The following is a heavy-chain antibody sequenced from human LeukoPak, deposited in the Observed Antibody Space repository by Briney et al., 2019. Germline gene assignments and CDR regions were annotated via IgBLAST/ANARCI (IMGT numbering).Heavy chain of an antibody. J-gene: IGHJ4*02. CDR2: IIPIFGTA. Sequence: GASVKVSCKASGATFSSYAISWVRQAPGQGLEWMGRIIPIFGTANYAQKFQGRVTITTDESTRTAYMELSSLRSEYTAVYYCASELDDSSGTTYFDYWGQGTLVTVSS. CDR1: GATFSSYA. D-gene: IGHD3-22*01. V-gene: IGHV1-69*05. CDR3: ASELDDSSGTTYFDY.